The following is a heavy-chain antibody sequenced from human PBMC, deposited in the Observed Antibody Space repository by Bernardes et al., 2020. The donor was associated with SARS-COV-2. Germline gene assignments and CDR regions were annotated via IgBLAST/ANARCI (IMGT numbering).Heavy chain of an antibody. V-gene: IGHV3-53*01. CDR1: GFTVSSNY. Sequence: GSLRLSCAASGFTVSSNYMNWVRQAPGKGLEWVSVIYSSGSTYYADSVKGRFTISRDNSKNTLYLQMNSLRAEDTAVYYCAREGYGSSGYNVWGQGTTVTVSS. D-gene: IGHD2-15*01. J-gene: IGHJ6*02. CDR3: AREGYGSSGYNV. CDR2: IYSSGST.